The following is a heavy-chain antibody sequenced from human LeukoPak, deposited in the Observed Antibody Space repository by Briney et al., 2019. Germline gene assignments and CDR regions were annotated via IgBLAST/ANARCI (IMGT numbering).Heavy chain of an antibody. V-gene: IGHV1-18*01. CDR3: ARAPPRVYYYDSSAGFYAFDI. D-gene: IGHD3-22*01. CDR2: ISACNGNT. J-gene: IGHJ3*02. Sequence: ASVKGSCKASGYTFTSYGISWVRQAPGQGLEWMGWISACNGNTNYAQKLQGRVTMTTDTSTSTAYMELRSLRSDDTAVYYCARAPPRVYYYDSSAGFYAFDIWGQGTMVTVSS. CDR1: GYTFTSYG.